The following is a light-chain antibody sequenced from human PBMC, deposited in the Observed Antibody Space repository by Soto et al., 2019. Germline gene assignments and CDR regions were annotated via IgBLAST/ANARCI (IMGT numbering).Light chain of an antibody. CDR1: SSDVGGYNY. CDR3: SSYTSSSTPVL. V-gene: IGLV2-14*01. CDR2: DVS. Sequence: QSVLTQPASVSGSPGQSIIVSCTGTSSDVGGYNYVSWFQQHPGKAPKLMIYDVSHRPSGVSNRFSGSKSGNTASLTISGLQAEDEADYYCSSYTSSSTPVLFGGGTKLTVL. J-gene: IGLJ2*01.